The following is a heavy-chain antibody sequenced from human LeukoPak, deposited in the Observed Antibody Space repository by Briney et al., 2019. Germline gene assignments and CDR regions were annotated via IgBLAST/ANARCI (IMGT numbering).Heavy chain of an antibody. CDR3: ARGIADPYSFDS. V-gene: IGHV4-4*07. CDR1: GGSINFYY. CDR2: IYSTGST. D-gene: IGHD6-13*01. Sequence: SETLSLTCTVSGGSINFYYWSWIRQPAGKGLEWIGRIYSTGSTNYSPSLKSRVTMSVDKSKNQFSLNLSSVTAADTAVYYCARGIADPYSFDSWGQGTLVTVST. J-gene: IGHJ4*02.